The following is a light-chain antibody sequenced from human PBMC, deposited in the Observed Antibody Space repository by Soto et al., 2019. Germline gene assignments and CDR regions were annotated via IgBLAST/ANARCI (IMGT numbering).Light chain of an antibody. CDR3: QVWDIGSAHVV. V-gene: IGLV3-21*01. CDR2: SDT. J-gene: IGLJ2*01. CDR1: DIGSKG. Sequence: SYELTQPPSVSVAPGKTASISCGGNDIGSKGVHWYQQKPGQAPVLVIYSDTDLPPVITERFSGSNSANLATLTISRVEAGDEADYYCQVWDIGSAHVVFGGGPSSPS.